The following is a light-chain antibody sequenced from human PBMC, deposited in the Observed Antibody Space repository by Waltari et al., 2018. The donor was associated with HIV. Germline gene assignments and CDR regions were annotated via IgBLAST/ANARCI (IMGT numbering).Light chain of an antibody. V-gene: IGLV10-54*04. Sequence: QTRLTQPPSASRALGRALPPSRFGSSTNLCADGAVWLQPTRCHPPKLVSFRNNQRPSEISERFSASRSGNAAFLTISDVQSGDEADYLCAAWDTSLHVWVFGGGTELTVL. CDR2: RNN. CDR3: AAWDTSLHVWV. J-gene: IGLJ3*02. CDR1: STNLCADG.